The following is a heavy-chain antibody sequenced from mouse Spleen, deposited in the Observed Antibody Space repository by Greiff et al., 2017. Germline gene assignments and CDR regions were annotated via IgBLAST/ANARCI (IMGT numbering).Heavy chain of an antibody. CDR1: GFTFSDYY. Sequence: EVHLVESEGGLVQPGSSMKLSCTASGFTFSDYYMAWVRQVPEKGLEWVANINYDGSSTYYLDSLKSRFIISRDNAKNILYLQMSSLKSEDTATYYCARGGGYSYYSYDVGYWYFDVWGAGTTVTVSS. D-gene: IGHD2-12*01. CDR3: ARGGGYSYYSYDVGYWYFDV. J-gene: IGHJ1*01. CDR2: INYDGSST. V-gene: IGHV5-16*01.